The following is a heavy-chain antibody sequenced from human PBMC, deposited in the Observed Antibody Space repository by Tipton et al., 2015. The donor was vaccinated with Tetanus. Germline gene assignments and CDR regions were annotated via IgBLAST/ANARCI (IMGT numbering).Heavy chain of an antibody. V-gene: IGHV3-21*01. CDR3: ARDQGYGDYEFDY. CDR1: GFTFSSYS. Sequence: SLRLSCAASGFTFSSYSMNWVRQAPGKGLEWVSSISSSSSYIYYADSVKGRLTISRDNAKNSLYLQMNSLRAEDTAVYYCARDQGYGDYEFDYWGQGTLVTVSS. CDR2: ISSSSSYI. D-gene: IGHD4-17*01. J-gene: IGHJ4*02.